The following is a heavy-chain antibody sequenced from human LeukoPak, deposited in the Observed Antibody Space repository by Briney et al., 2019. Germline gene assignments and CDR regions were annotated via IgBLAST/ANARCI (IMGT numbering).Heavy chain of an antibody. CDR2: ISSSGSTI. V-gene: IGHV3-48*03. CDR1: GFTFSSYE. Sequence: PGGSLRLSCAASGFTFSSYEMNWVRQAPGKGLEWVSYISSSGSTIYYADSVKGRFTISRDNAKNSLYLQMNSLRAEDKAVYYCAAQAVAGDSFDYWGQGTLVTVSS. J-gene: IGHJ4*02. CDR3: AAQAVAGDSFDY. D-gene: IGHD3-16*01.